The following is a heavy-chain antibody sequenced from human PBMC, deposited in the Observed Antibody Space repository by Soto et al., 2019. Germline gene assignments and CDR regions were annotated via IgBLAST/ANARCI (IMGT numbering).Heavy chain of an antibody. CDR3: ARDLSLYSSSSLFGVGYFDY. D-gene: IGHD6-6*01. CDR1: GFTFSSYA. V-gene: IGHV3-30-3*01. CDR2: ISYDGSNK. Sequence: GGSLRLSCAASGFTFSSYAMHWVRQAPGKGLEWVAVISYDGSNKYYADSVKGRFTISRDNSKNTLYLQMNSLRAEDTAVYYCARDLSLYSSSSLFGVGYFDYWGQGTLVTVSS. J-gene: IGHJ4*02.